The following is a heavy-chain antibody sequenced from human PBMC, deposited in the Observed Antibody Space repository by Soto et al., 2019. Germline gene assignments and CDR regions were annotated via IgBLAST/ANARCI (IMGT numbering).Heavy chain of an antibody. D-gene: IGHD6-19*01. V-gene: IGHV3-7*01. CDR3: ARVKQWLVNWFDP. CDR2: IKQDGSEK. J-gene: IGHJ5*02. Sequence: GGSLRLSCAASGITFSSYWMSWVRQAPGKGLEWVANIKQDGSEKYYVDSVKGRFTISRDNAKNSLYLQMNSLRAEDMAVYYCARVKQWLVNWFDPWGQGTLVTVSS. CDR1: GITFSSYW.